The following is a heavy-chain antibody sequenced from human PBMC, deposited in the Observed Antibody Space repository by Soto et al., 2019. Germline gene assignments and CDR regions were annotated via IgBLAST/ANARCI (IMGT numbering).Heavy chain of an antibody. Sequence: PGESLKISCKGSGYSFSTYWIGWVRQMPGKGLEWMGIMYPGDFDIRYSPSFQGHVTISADKSISTAYLQWSSLKASDTAMYYCARQVDELRGQLGLPSPYYYYYYGMDVWGQGTTVTVSS. CDR2: MYPGDFDI. CDR3: ARQVDELRGQLGLPSPYYYYYYGMDV. J-gene: IGHJ6*02. CDR1: GYSFSTYW. D-gene: IGHD6-6*01. V-gene: IGHV5-51*01.